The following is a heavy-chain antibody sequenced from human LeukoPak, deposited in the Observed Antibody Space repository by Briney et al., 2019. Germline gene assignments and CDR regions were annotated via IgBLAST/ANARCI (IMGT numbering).Heavy chain of an antibody. CDR2: ISGGGGST. Sequence: GGSPRLSCAASGFTFSSYGMSWVRQAPGKGLEWVSAISGGGGSTNYADSVKGRFTISRDDSKNTLYLQMNSLRAEDTAIYYCANGYGDYQSWRPLDYRGQGTLVTVSS. J-gene: IGHJ4*02. V-gene: IGHV3-23*01. D-gene: IGHD4-17*01. CDR3: ANGYGDYQSWRPLDY. CDR1: GFTFSSYG.